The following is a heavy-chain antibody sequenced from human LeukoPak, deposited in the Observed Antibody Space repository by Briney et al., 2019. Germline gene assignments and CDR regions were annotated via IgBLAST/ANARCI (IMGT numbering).Heavy chain of an antibody. Sequence: PSETLSLTCTVSGGSISSSSYYWGWIRQPPGKGLEWIGSIYYSGSTYYNPSLKSRVTISVDTSKNQFSLKLSSVTAADTAVYYCARDEVEQTFNYWGQGTLVTVSS. CDR3: ARDEVEQTFNY. V-gene: IGHV4-39*02. CDR1: GGSISSSSYY. CDR2: IYYSGST. J-gene: IGHJ4*02. D-gene: IGHD1-26*01.